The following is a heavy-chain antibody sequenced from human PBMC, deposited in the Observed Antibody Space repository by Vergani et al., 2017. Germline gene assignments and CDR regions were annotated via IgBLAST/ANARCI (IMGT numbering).Heavy chain of an antibody. CDR1: GFTVSSNY. D-gene: IGHD3-3*01. CDR2: IYSGGST. Sequence: EVQLVESGGGLIQPGGSLRLSCAASGFTVSSNYMSWVRQAPGKGLEWVSVIYSGGSTYYADSVKGRFTISRDNSKTTLYLQMNSLRAEDTAVYYCARGLRFLEWLLYSHYYXMDVWGKGTTVTVSS. V-gene: IGHV3-53*01. J-gene: IGHJ6*03. CDR3: ARGLRFLEWLLYSHYYXMDV.